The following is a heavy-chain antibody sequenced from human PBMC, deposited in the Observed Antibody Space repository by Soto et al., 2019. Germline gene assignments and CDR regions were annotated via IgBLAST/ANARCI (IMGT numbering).Heavy chain of an antibody. CDR2: ISGSGSTT. V-gene: IGHV3-23*01. Sequence: EVQLLESGGGLVQPGGSLRLSCAASGLTFSGYGMSWVRQAPGTGLEWVSAISGSGSTTYYADSVKGRFTISRDHSKNILFLQMNSLRAEETAVYYCVTRSRGLQSSPPRLDSWGQGTLVTVSS. J-gene: IGHJ4*02. CDR3: VTRSRGLQSSPPRLDS. D-gene: IGHD4-4*01. CDR1: GLTFSGYG.